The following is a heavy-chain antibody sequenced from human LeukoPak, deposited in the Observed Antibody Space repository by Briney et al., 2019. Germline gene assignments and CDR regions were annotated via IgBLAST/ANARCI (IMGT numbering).Heavy chain of an antibody. CDR1: GFPFSSYE. D-gene: IGHD3-10*02. Sequence: GSLKLSCAASGFPFSSYEMNWVRQAPGKGLEWVSYISSSGSTIYYADSVKGRFTISRDNAKNSLYLQMNSLRAEDTAVYYCAELGITMIGGVWGKGTTVTISS. J-gene: IGHJ6*04. CDR3: AELGITMIGGV. V-gene: IGHV3-48*03. CDR2: ISSSGSTI.